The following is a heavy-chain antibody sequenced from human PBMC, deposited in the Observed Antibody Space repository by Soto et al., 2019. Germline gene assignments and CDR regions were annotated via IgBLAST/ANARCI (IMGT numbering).Heavy chain of an antibody. CDR2: ITSSGSTI. CDR3: AREKTAMVTVDY. D-gene: IGHD5-18*01. V-gene: IGHV3-11*01. Sequence: PGGSLRLSCAASGFTFSDYYMSWIRQAPGKGLEWVSCITSSGSTIYYADSVKGRFTISRDNAKNSLYLQMNSLRAEDTAVYYCAREKTAMVTVDYWGQGTLVTVSS. CDR1: GFTFSDYY. J-gene: IGHJ4*02.